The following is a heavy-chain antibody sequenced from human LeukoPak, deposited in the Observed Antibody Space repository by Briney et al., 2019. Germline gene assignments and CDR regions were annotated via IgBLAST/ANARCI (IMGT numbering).Heavy chain of an antibody. CDR2: ISSSSSTI. V-gene: IGHV3-48*01. J-gene: IGHJ4*02. CDR3: VRVQYCGGDCYRLHDY. CDR1: GFTFSMFS. Sequence: GGSLRLSCAASGFTFSMFSMNWVRQAPGKGLEWISYISSSSSTIYHADSVKGRFTISRDNAQKSLYLQMNSLRAEDTAVYYCVRVQYCGGDCYRLHDYWGQGTLVAVSA. D-gene: IGHD2-21*02.